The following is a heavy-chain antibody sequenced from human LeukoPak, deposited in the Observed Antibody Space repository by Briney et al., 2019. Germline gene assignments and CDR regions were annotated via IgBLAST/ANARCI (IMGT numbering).Heavy chain of an antibody. CDR2: INSDGSST. V-gene: IGHV3-74*01. Sequence: GGSLRLSCAASGFTFSSYWMHRVRQAPGKGLVWVSRINSDGSSTSYADSVKGRFTISRDNAKNTLYLQMNSLRAEDTAVYYCAREGIQLWHYYFDYWGQGTLVTVSS. CDR3: AREGIQLWHYYFDY. J-gene: IGHJ4*02. CDR1: GFTFSSYW. D-gene: IGHD5-18*01.